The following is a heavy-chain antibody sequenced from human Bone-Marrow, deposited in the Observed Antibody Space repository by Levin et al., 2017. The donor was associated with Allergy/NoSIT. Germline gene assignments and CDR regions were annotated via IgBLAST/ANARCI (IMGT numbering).Heavy chain of an antibody. Sequence: SETLSLTCTVSGGSISSGAYCWNWIRQHPGKGLEWIGYIYYSGTTYYNPSLKGRLTISVDTSKNQFSLKLTSVTAADTAVYYCARDMRVGVDYYYGMDVWGQGTTVTVSS. CDR2: IYYSGTT. CDR3: ARDMRVGVDYYYGMDV. D-gene: IGHD3-16*01. CDR1: GGSISSGAYC. V-gene: IGHV4-31*03. J-gene: IGHJ6*02.